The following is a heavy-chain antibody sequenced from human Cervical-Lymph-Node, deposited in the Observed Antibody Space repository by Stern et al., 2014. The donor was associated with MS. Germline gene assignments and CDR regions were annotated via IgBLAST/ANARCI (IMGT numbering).Heavy chain of an antibody. J-gene: IGHJ6*02. D-gene: IGHD6-19*01. Sequence: EVQLVESGGALVQPGRSLRLSCAASGFTFDDYAMHWVRQAPGKGLEWVSGISWHSDYRGYADSVKGRFTISRDNAKNSLYLQMNSLRAEDTALYYCAKDPSSGWGGQYYGMDVWGQGTTVTVSS. CDR3: AKDPSSGWGGQYYGMDV. V-gene: IGHV3-9*01. CDR1: GFTFDDYA. CDR2: ISWHSDYR.